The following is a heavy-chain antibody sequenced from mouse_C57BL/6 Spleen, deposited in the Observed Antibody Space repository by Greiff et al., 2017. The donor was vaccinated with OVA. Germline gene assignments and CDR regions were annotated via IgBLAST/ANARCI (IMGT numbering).Heavy chain of an antibody. J-gene: IGHJ3*01. V-gene: IGHV1-15*01. CDR3: TRYGYYGTWFAY. D-gene: IGHD2-3*01. Sequence: QVQLQQSGAELVRPGASVTLSCKASGYTFTDYEMHWVKQTPVHGLEWIGAIDPETGGTAYNQKFKGKGILTADKSSNTAYMELRSLTSEDSAVYYCTRYGYYGTWFAYWGQGTLVTVSA. CDR2: IDPETGGT. CDR1: GYTFTDYE.